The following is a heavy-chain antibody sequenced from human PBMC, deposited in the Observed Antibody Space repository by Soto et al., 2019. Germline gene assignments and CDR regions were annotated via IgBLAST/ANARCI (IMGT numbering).Heavy chain of an antibody. CDR1: GFTFSSYW. CDR2: IKQDGSEK. CDR3: ARGVVAEEKGAFDI. D-gene: IGHD2-15*01. V-gene: IGHV3-7*04. J-gene: IGHJ3*02. Sequence: GGSLRLSCAASGFTFSSYWMSWVRQAPGKGLEWVANIKQDGSEKYYVDSVKGRFTISRDNAKNSLYLQMNSLRAEDTAVYYCARGVVAEEKGAFDIWGQGTMVTVSS.